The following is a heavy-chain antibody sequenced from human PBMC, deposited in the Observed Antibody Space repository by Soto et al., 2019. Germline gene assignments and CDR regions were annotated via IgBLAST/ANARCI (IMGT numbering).Heavy chain of an antibody. CDR2: IYYSGST. CDR1: GGSISSSSYY. D-gene: IGHD2-2*02. CDR3: ARTGYCISTSCYNNHYYYYGMDV. V-gene: IGHV4-39*01. Sequence: SETLSLTCTVSGGSISSSSYYWGWIRQPPGKGLEWIGSIYYSGSTYYNPSLKSRVTISVDTSKNQFSLKLSSVTAADTAVYYCARTGYCISTSCYNNHYYYYGMDVWGQGTTVTVSS. J-gene: IGHJ6*02.